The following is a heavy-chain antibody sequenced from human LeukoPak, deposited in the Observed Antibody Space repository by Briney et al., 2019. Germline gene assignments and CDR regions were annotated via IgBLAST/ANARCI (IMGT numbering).Heavy chain of an antibody. J-gene: IGHJ4*02. Sequence: GGSLRLSCAASGFTFDDYAMHWFRQAPGKGLEWLSGISWNSGSIGYADSVKGRFTISRDNAKNSLYLQMNSLRAEDTALYYCAKDSGQWLVRGFDYWGEGTLVTVSS. V-gene: IGHV3-9*01. CDR2: ISWNSGSI. CDR1: GFTFDDYA. CDR3: AKDSGQWLVRGFDY. D-gene: IGHD6-19*01.